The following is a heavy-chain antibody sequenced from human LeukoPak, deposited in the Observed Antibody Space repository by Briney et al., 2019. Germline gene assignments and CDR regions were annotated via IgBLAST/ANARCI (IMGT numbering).Heavy chain of an antibody. J-gene: IGHJ6*03. Sequence: PSETLSLTCTVSGGSISGYYWGWIRQPPGKGLEYIGHISDSGSTSYNPSLKSRVTISVDTSKNQFSLKLSPVTAADTAVYYCARRGYMDVWGKGTTVTVSS. V-gene: IGHV4-59*08. CDR2: ISDSGST. CDR3: ARRGYMDV. CDR1: GGSISGYY. D-gene: IGHD3-10*01.